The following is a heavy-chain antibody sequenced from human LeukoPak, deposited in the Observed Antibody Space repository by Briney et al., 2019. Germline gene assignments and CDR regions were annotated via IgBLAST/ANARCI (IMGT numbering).Heavy chain of an antibody. CDR1: GFTFSRSA. CDR2: IADNGAT. V-gene: IGHV3-23*01. D-gene: IGHD3-3*01. Sequence: GGSLRLSCEASGFTFSRSAMTWVRQAPGKGLMWVSGIADNGATYYADSVKGRFIISRDNSKNMVFLQMDSLRAEDTALYYCAKVGVELHYYYYMDVWGRGTTVSVSS. CDR3: AKVGVELHYYYYMDV. J-gene: IGHJ6*03.